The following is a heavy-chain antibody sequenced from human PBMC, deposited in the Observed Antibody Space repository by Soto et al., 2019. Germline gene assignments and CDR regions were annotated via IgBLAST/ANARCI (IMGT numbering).Heavy chain of an antibody. J-gene: IGHJ2*01. Sequence: PGGSLRLSCAASGFTFRSYGMHWVRQAPGKGLEWVAVISYDGSNKYYADSVKGRFTISRDNSKNTLYLQMNSLRAEDTAVYYCARDPLWGTAMVLWYFDLWGRGTLVTVSS. CDR1: GFTFRSYG. D-gene: IGHD5-18*01. CDR3: ARDPLWGTAMVLWYFDL. CDR2: ISYDGSNK. V-gene: IGHV3-30*03.